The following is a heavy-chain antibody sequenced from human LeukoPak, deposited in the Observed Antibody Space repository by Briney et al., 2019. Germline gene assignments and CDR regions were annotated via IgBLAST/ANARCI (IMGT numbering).Heavy chain of an antibody. CDR2: IYYSGST. J-gene: IGHJ5*02. Sequence: SESLSLTCTVSGGSISSSSYYWGWIRQPPGKGLEWIGSIYYSGSTYYNPSLKSRVTISVDTSKNQFSLKLSSVTAADTAVYYCARDSSGTLNWFDPWGQGTLVTVSS. CDR1: GGSISSSSYY. CDR3: ARDSSGTLNWFDP. D-gene: IGHD6-19*01. V-gene: IGHV4-39*07.